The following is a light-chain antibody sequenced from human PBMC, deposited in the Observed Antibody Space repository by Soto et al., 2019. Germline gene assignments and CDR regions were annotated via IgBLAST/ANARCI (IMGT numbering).Light chain of an antibody. CDR3: QQYGSSPPRT. J-gene: IGKJ1*01. CDR2: DAS. CDR1: QSISSPY. Sequence: EIVLTQSPGTLSLSPVERATLSCRASQSISSPYLAWYQQKPGQAPRLLIYDASNRATGIPARFSGSGSGTDFTLTISSLEPEDFAVYYCQQYGSSPPRTFGQGTKVDIK. V-gene: IGKV3-20*01.